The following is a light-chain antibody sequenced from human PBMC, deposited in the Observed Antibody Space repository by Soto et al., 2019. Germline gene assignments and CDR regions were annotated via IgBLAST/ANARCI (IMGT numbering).Light chain of an antibody. Sequence: EIVLTQSPATLSLSPGESATLSGRARKSISRRFIAWYQQKPGQAPRLRTYGASTRAAGIPDRFSGSGSGTDFTLTITRLEPEDSAVYFCQQYTGPPTTVGQGTRLEI. CDR1: KSISRRF. CDR3: QQYTGPPTT. V-gene: IGKV3-20*01. J-gene: IGKJ5*01. CDR2: GAS.